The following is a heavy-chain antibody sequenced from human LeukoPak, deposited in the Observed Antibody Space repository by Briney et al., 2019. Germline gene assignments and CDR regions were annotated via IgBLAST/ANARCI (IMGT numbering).Heavy chain of an antibody. CDR2: INHNGNVN. CDR3: ARGGGLDV. CDR1: GFTFSSYW. D-gene: IGHD3-16*01. V-gene: IGHV3-7*03. J-gene: IGHJ6*02. Sequence: GGSLRLSCAASGFTFSSYWMNWARQAPGKGLEWVASINHNGNVNYYVDSVKGRFTISRDNAKNSLYLQMSNLRAEDTATYFCARGGGLDVWGQGATVTVSS.